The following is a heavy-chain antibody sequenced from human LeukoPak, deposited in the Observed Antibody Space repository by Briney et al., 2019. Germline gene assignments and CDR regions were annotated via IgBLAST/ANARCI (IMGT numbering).Heavy chain of an antibody. Sequence: SETLSLTCAVYGGSFSGYYWSWIRQPPGKGLEWIGEINHSGSTNYNPSLKSRVTISVDTSKNQFSLKLSSVTAADTAVYYCARARWCSSTSCYAQRHYYYYMDVWGKGTTVTVSS. D-gene: IGHD2-2*01. V-gene: IGHV4-34*01. J-gene: IGHJ6*03. CDR2: INHSGST. CDR1: GGSFSGYY. CDR3: ARARWCSSTSCYAQRHYYYYMDV.